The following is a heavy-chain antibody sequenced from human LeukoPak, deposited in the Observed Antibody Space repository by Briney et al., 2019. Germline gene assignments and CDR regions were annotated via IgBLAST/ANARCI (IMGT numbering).Heavy chain of an antibody. J-gene: IGHJ5*02. CDR1: GFTFSSYW. D-gene: IGHD3-10*01. Sequence: GGSLRLSCEASGFTFSSYWMTWVRQAPGKGLEWVANIKQDGSEKYYVDSVKGRFTISRDNAKNSLYLQMNSLRAEDTAVYYCARNSGSHPWGQGTLVTVSS. CDR3: ARNSGSHP. CDR2: IKQDGSEK. V-gene: IGHV3-7*01.